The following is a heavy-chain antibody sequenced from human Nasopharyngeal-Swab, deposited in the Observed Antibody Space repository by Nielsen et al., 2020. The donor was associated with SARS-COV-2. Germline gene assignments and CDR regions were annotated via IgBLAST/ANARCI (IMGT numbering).Heavy chain of an antibody. D-gene: IGHD6-19*01. CDR1: GFTSSKYG. V-gene: IGHV3-23*01. CDR3: VKDRAVAVTSLHNYYYGMDV. CDR2: TSGRGGST. J-gene: IGHJ6*02. Sequence: GRSLRLSCAGAGFTSSKYGMNCVRQAPGKGLEWVASTSGRGGSTYYADSVKGRFTISRDNSENTLVLQMNSLRAEDTAVYYCVKDRAVAVTSLHNYYYGMDVWGRGTTVTVSS.